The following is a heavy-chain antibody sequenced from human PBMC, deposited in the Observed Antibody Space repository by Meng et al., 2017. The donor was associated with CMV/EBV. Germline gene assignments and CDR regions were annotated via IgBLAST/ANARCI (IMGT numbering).Heavy chain of an antibody. D-gene: IGHD4-11*01. CDR1: GYTFTSYA. V-gene: IGHV1-3*02. CDR2: SNAGNGNT. CDR3: ARGPLGEYSNYDAP. J-gene: IGHJ5*02. Sequence: QVQLVQSGAEVKKPGASVMVSFKASGYTFTSYAMHWVRQAPGQRLEWMGWSNAGNGNTKYSQEFQGRVTITRDTSASTAYMELSRLRSDDTAVYYCARGPLGEYSNYDAPWGQGTLVTVSS.